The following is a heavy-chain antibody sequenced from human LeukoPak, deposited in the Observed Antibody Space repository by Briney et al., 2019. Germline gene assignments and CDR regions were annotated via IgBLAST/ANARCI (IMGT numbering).Heavy chain of an antibody. CDR3: ARAVRPGITGKQRKAYGMDV. V-gene: IGHV3-30*03. Sequence: GGSLRLSCAASGFTFSRYSMNWVRQAPGKGLEWVAVISYDGSNKYYADSVKGRFTISRDNSKNTLYLQMNSLRAEDTAVYYCARAVRPGITGKQRKAYGMDVWGQGTTVTVSS. D-gene: IGHD1-20*01. CDR2: ISYDGSNK. CDR1: GFTFSRYS. J-gene: IGHJ6*02.